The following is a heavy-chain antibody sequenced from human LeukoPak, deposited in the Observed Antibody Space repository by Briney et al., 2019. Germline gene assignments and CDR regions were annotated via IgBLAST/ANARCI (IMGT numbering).Heavy chain of an antibody. D-gene: IGHD3-22*01. V-gene: IGHV3-23*01. CDR2: ISGSGDAT. CDR3: ARVDSSGYYLVGGSDV. J-gene: IGHJ3*01. CDR1: KFNFA. Sequence: PGGSLRLSCAASKFNFAMSWVRQTADKRLEWVSAISGSGDATFYTDSVKGRFTISRDNSKNTLYLQMNSLRAEDTAVYYCARVDSSGYYLVGGSDVWGQGTMVTVSS.